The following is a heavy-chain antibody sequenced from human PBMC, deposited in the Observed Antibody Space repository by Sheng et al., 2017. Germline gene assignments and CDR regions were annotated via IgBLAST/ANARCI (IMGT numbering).Heavy chain of an antibody. CDR1: GFIFSDYY. CDR3: ARSPRLTGNYDYEYYYMDV. Sequence: QVQLVESGGGLVKPGGSLRLSCAASGFIFSDYYMTWIRQAPGRGLEWISYITGSGSHLNYADSVRGRFIISRDNAKNSLYLQINSLTPDDTAVYHCARSPRLTGNYDYEYYYMDVWGKGTTVTVSS. V-gene: IGHV3-11*05. D-gene: IGHD3-9*01. J-gene: IGHJ6*03. CDR2: ITGSGSHL.